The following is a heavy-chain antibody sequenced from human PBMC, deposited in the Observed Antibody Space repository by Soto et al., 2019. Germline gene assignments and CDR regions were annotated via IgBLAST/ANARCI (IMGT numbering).Heavy chain of an antibody. Sequence: QVQLVESGGGLVKPGGSLRLSCAASGVTFSDYYMSWIRQAPGKGPEWVSYISPDSSHTNYADSVKGRFTISRDNDKNSLYLQMNSLRADDTAVYFCARRGSLDYWGQGTLVTVSS. J-gene: IGHJ4*02. CDR2: ISPDSSHT. V-gene: IGHV3-11*05. CDR3: ARRGSLDY. D-gene: IGHD3-10*01. CDR1: GVTFSDYY.